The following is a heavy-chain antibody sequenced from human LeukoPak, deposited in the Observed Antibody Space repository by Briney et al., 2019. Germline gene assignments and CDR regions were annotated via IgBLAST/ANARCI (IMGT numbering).Heavy chain of an antibody. CDR2: ISGSGGST. V-gene: IGHV3-23*01. Sequence: GGSLRLSCAASGFTFSSYAMSWVRQAPGKGLEWVSAISGSGGSTYYADSVKGRFTISRDNSKNTLYLQMNSLRAEDTAVYYCAKSTALYCSSTSCPGYFQHWGQGTLVTVSS. CDR1: GFTFSSYA. D-gene: IGHD2-2*01. J-gene: IGHJ1*01. CDR3: AKSTALYCSSTSCPGYFQH.